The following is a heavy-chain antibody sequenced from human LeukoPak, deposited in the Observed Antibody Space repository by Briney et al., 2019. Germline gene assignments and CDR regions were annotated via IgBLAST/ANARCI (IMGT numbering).Heavy chain of an antibody. V-gene: IGHV3-21*01. CDR2: ISSSSSYI. CDR1: GFTFSSYS. CDR3: ARVGSGWYGDY. J-gene: IGHJ4*02. D-gene: IGHD6-19*01. Sequence: GGSLRLSCAASGFTFSSYSMNWVRQAPGKGLEWVSSISSSSSYIYYADSVKGRFTISRDNAKNSLYLQMNSLRAEDTAVYNCARVGSGWYGDYWGQGTLVTVSS.